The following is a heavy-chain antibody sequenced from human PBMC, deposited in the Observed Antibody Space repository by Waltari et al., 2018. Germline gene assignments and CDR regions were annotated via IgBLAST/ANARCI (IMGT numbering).Heavy chain of an antibody. CDR2: IKQDGSEK. CDR1: GFTFSSYW. Sequence: EVQLVESGGGLVQPGGSLRLSCAASGFTFSSYWMSWVRQAPGKGLEWVANIKQDGSEKYYVDSVKGRFTISRDNAKNSLYLQMNSLRAEDTAVYYCARSITGTTSHGYRFDYWGQGTLVTVSS. CDR3: ARSITGTTSHGYRFDY. D-gene: IGHD1-7*01. J-gene: IGHJ4*02. V-gene: IGHV3-7*01.